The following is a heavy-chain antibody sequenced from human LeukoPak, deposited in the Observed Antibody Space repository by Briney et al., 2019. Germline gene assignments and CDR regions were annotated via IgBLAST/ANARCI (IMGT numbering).Heavy chain of an antibody. CDR3: ARGPSSRGGFDY. CDR2: ISGSNTYI. V-gene: IGHV3-21*01. CDR1: GFTFSIYT. Sequence: PGGSLRLSCATSGFTFSIYTVNWVRQAPGKGLEWVSSISGSNTYIYYADSVKGRFTISRDNAKNSLYLQMNSLRGEDTAVYYCARGPSSRGGFDYWGQGTLVTVSS. J-gene: IGHJ4*02. D-gene: IGHD6-13*01.